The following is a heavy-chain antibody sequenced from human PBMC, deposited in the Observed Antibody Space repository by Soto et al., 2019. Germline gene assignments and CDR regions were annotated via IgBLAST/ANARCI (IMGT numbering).Heavy chain of an antibody. J-gene: IGHJ1*01. V-gene: IGHV3-11*01. Sequence: GGSLRLSCAASGFTFSDYYMSWIRQAPGKGLEWVSYISSSGSTIYYADSVKGRFTISRDNAKNSLYLQMNSLRAEDTAVYYCARVPGYCSGGSCDSGYFQHWGQGTLVTVSS. CDR2: ISSSGSTI. D-gene: IGHD2-15*01. CDR1: GFTFSDYY. CDR3: ARVPGYCSGGSCDSGYFQH.